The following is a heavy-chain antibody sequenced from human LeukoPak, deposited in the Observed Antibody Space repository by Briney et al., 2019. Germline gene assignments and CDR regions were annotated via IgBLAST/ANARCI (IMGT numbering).Heavy chain of an antibody. Sequence: PGGSLRLSCAGSGFSFSSNTMSWVRQAPGRGLEWVSAISNNGGRTDYADSVKGRFTISRDNSKSTLYLHMDSLRAEDTAVYYCARDEDTSALSEYWGQGTLVTVSP. V-gene: IGHV3-23*01. D-gene: IGHD2/OR15-2a*01. CDR1: GFSFSSNT. CDR2: ISNNGGRT. J-gene: IGHJ4*02. CDR3: ARDEDTSALSEY.